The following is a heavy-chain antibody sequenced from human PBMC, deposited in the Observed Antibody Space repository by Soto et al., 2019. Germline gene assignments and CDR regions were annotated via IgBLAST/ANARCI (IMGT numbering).Heavy chain of an antibody. CDR2: VYYGGST. CDR1: NGSIGTYY. Sequence: SETLSLTCTVSNGSIGTYYWTWVRQPPGKGLEWIGYVYYGGSTNYNPSLKSRVGMSIDTSKNQFSLELKSVTAADTATYFCVRDYLLTGFDTWGQGTLVTVSS. J-gene: IGHJ5*02. CDR3: VRDYLLTGFDT. V-gene: IGHV4-59*01. D-gene: IGHD3-9*01.